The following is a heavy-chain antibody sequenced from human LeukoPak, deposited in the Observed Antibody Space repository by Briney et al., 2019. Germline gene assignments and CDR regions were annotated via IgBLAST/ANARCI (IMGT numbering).Heavy chain of an antibody. CDR1: GFTFDDYA. D-gene: IGHD6-13*01. CDR3: AKDRLLSSSWADY. J-gene: IGHJ4*02. CDR2: ISGSGGST. Sequence: PGRSLRLSCAASGFTFDDYAMHWVRQAPGKGLEWVSAISGSGGSTYYADSVKGRFTISRDNSKNTLYLQMNSLRAEDTAVYYCAKDRLLSSSWADYWGQGTLVTVSS. V-gene: IGHV3-23*01.